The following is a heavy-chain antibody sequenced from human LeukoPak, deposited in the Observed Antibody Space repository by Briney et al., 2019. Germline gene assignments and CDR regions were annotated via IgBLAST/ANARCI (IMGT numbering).Heavy chain of an antibody. CDR1: GYTFTGYY. CDR2: INPNSGGT. Sequence: GASVKVSCKASGYTFTGYYMHWVRQAPGQGLEWMGWINPNSGGTNYAQKFQGRVTMTRDTSISTAYVELSRLRSDDTAVYYCARAGLGYCSSTSCNPENWFDPWGQGTLVTVSS. D-gene: IGHD2-2*01. J-gene: IGHJ5*02. V-gene: IGHV1-2*02. CDR3: ARAGLGYCSSTSCNPENWFDP.